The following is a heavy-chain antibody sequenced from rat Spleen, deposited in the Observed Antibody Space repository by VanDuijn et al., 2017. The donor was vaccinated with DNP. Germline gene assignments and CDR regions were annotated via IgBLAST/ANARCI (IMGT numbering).Heavy chain of an antibody. CDR3: ARVQLGYYALDA. V-gene: IGHV5-19*01. D-gene: IGHD5-1*01. CDR2: ISTSAAGP. J-gene: IGHJ4*01. CDR1: GFTFSNSG. Sequence: EVQLVESGGGLVQPGRSLKLSCAASGFTFSNSGMHWIRQAPTKGLEWVATISTSAAGPYYPDSVKGRFTISRDNAENTVYLQMNSLRSEDTATYYCARVQLGYYALDAWGQGTSVTVSS.